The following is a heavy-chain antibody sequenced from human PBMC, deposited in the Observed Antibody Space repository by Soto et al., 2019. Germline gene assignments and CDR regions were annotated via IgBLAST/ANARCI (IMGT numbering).Heavy chain of an antibody. CDR2: ISAYNGNT. J-gene: IGHJ5*02. D-gene: IGHD6-13*01. V-gene: IGHV1-18*01. Sequence: ASVKVSCKASGYTFTSYGISWVRQAPGQGLEWMGWISAYNGNTNYAQKLQGRVTMTTDTSTSTAYMELRSLRSDDTAVYYCARDSSGLFAVSWQENWFDPWGQGTLVTVSS. CDR3: ARDSSGLFAVSWQENWFDP. CDR1: GYTFTSYG.